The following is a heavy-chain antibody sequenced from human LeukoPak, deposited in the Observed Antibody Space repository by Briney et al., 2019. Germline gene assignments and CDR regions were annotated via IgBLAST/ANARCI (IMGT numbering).Heavy chain of an antibody. V-gene: IGHV3-66*01. J-gene: IGHJ4*02. Sequence: GGSLRLSCAASGFTVSSNYMSWVRQAPGKGLEWDSVIYSGGSTYYADSVKGRFTISRDNSKNTLYLQMNSLRAEDTAVYYCAREACSGGSCFDYWGQGTLVTVSS. CDR3: AREACSGGSCFDY. CDR2: IYSGGST. D-gene: IGHD2-15*01. CDR1: GFTVSSNY.